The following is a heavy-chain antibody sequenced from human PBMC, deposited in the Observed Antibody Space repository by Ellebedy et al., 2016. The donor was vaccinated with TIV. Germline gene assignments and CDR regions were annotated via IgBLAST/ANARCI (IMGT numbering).Heavy chain of an antibody. CDR2: ISYSGST. Sequence: MPSETLSLTCTVSGGSMNNYYWNWIRQPLGKGLEWVGYISYSGSTNYNPSLQSRVIISVETSKNQFSLKLSSITAADTAVYYCARRRLGIGDDYWGQGTLVTVSS. CDR3: ARRRLGIGDDY. V-gene: IGHV4-59*12. CDR1: GGSMNNYY. J-gene: IGHJ4*02. D-gene: IGHD5-12*01.